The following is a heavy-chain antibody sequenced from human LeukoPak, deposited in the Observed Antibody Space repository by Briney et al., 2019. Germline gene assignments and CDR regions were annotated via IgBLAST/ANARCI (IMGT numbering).Heavy chain of an antibody. CDR1: GFTFSSYA. CDR2: ISYDGSNK. J-gene: IGHJ3*02. CDR3: ARETPACGGDCSAFDI. Sequence: TGGSLRLSCAASGFTFSSYAMHWVRQAPGKGLEWVAVISYDGSNKYYADSVKGRFTISRDNSKNTLYLQMNSLRAEDTAVYYCARETPACGGDCSAFDIWGQGTMVTVSS. V-gene: IGHV3-30*04. D-gene: IGHD2-21*02.